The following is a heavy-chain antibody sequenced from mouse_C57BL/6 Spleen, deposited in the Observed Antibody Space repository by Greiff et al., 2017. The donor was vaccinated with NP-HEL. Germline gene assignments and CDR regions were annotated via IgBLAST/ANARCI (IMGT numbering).Heavy chain of an antibody. Sequence: EVKLQESGPGLVKPSQSLSLTCSVTGYSITSGYYWNWIRQFPGNKLEWMGYISYDGSNNYNPSLKNRISITRDTSKNQFFLKLNSVTTEDTATYYCALYYYGSSWYFDVWGTGTTVTVSS. CDR2: ISYDGSN. D-gene: IGHD1-1*01. J-gene: IGHJ1*03. CDR3: ALYYYGSSWYFDV. V-gene: IGHV3-6*01. CDR1: GYSITSGYY.